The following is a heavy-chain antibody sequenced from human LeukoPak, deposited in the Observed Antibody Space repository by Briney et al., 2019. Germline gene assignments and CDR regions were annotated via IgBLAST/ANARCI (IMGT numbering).Heavy chain of an antibody. D-gene: IGHD3-16*02. CDR1: GGSFSGYY. J-gene: IGHJ6*04. Sequence: SETLSLTCAVYGGSFSGYYWSWIRQPPGKGLEWIGEINHSGSTNYNPSLKSRVTISVDTSKNQFSLKLGSVTAADTAVYYCARASYYDYVWGSYRQTYYYYGMDVWGKGTTVTVSS. V-gene: IGHV4-34*01. CDR3: ARASYYDYVWGSYRQTYYYYGMDV. CDR2: INHSGST.